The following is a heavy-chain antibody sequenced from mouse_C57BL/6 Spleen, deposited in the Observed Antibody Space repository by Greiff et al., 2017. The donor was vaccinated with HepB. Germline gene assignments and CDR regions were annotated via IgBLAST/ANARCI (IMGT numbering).Heavy chain of an antibody. CDR3: ARWKGDYFDY. J-gene: IGHJ2*01. CDR1: GYAFTNYL. V-gene: IGHV1-54*01. Sequence: QVQLQQSGAELVRPGTSVKVSCKASGYAFTNYLIEWVKQRPGQGLEWIGVINPGSGGTNYNEKFKGTATLTADKSSSTAYMQLSSLTSEDCAVYVCARWKGDYFDYWGQGTTLTVSS. CDR2: INPGSGGT.